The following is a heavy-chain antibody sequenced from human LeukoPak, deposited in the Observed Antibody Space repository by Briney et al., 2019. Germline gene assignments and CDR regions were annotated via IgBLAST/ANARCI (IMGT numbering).Heavy chain of an antibody. CDR2: IKQDGSEK. CDR3: ARGAVWVWAHYAFDI. J-gene: IGHJ3*02. V-gene: IGHV3-7*03. CDR1: GFTFSSYW. Sequence: SGGSLRLSCAASGFTFSSYWMSWVRQAPGKGLEWVANIKQDGSEKYYVDSVKGRFTISRDNSKNTLYLQMNSLRAEDTAVYYCARGAVWVWAHYAFDIWGQGTMVTVSS. D-gene: IGHD3-16*01.